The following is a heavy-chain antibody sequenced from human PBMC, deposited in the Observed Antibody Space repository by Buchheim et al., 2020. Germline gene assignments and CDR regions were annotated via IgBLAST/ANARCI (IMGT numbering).Heavy chain of an antibody. CDR2: IYYSGST. D-gene: IGHD4-23*01. V-gene: IGHV4-59*01. CDR3: ARVYGDNKNPYYFDY. CDR1: GGSISTYY. Sequence: QVQLQESGPGLVRPSETLSLTCTVSGGSISTYYWSWIRQPPGKGLGWIGCIYYSGSTNYNPSLKSRVTISVDTPKNQFSLKLSSVTAADTALYYCARVYGDNKNPYYFDYWGQGTL. J-gene: IGHJ4*02.